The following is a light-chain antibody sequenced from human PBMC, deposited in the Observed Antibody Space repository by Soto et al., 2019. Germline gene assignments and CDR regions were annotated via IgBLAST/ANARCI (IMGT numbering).Light chain of an antibody. V-gene: IGKV3-20*01. CDR1: QSVSSSY. Sequence: EIVLTQSPGTLSLSPGERATLSCRASQSVSSSYLAWYQQKPRQDPRLLIYGASSRATGIPDRFSGSGSGTDFTLTISRLDPEDVAVYYCQQYGSSSYTFGQGTKLEIK. CDR3: QQYGSSSYT. CDR2: GAS. J-gene: IGKJ2*01.